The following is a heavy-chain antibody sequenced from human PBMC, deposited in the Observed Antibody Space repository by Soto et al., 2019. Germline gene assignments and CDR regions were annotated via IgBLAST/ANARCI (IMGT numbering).Heavy chain of an antibody. J-gene: IGHJ4*02. CDR2: IYHSGST. Sequence: SETLSLTCAVSGYSISSGYSWAWIRQPPGKGLEWIGSIYHSGSTFYNPSLKIRVTISVDTSKNQFSLNLTYVTAADTAVYYCVRNSASYWAFFDYWGKGTLVTVSS. V-gene: IGHV4-38-2*01. CDR1: GYSISSGYS. D-gene: IGHD1-26*01. CDR3: VRNSASYWAFFDY.